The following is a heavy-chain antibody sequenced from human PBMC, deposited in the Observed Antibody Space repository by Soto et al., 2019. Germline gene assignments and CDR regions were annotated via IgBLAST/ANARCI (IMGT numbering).Heavy chain of an antibody. J-gene: IGHJ5*02. D-gene: IGHD3-16*01. CDR2: IKQDGREK. CDR1: GFIFSSYW. CDR3: AGDGVRNGAYNGWLDP. Sequence: LRLSCAASGFIFSSYWMTWVRQAPGKGLEWVANIKQDGREKYYVASVKGRFTISRDNVKNLLFLQMDSLTPDDTAVYYCAGDGVRNGAYNGWLDPWGQGTLVTVSS. V-gene: IGHV3-7*03.